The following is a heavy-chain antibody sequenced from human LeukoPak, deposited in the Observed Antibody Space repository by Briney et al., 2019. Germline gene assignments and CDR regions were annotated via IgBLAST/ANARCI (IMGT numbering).Heavy chain of an antibody. CDR1: GFTFSSYA. CDR2: ISYDGSNK. J-gene: IGHJ6*03. V-gene: IGHV3-30-3*01. D-gene: IGHD3-3*01. Sequence: GGSLRLSCAASGFTFSSYAMHWVRQAPGKGLEWVAVISYDGSNKYYADSVKGRFTISRDNSKNTLYLQMNSLRAEDTAVYYCAKDSYDFWSGYYSYMDVWGKGTTVTVSS. CDR3: AKDSYDFWSGYYSYMDV.